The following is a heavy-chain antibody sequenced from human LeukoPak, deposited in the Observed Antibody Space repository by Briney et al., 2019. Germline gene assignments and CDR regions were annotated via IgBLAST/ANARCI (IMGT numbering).Heavy chain of an antibody. D-gene: IGHD3-10*01. CDR2: INQDGSEE. CDR3: ARDGLRGLDY. CDR1: GFSFSTYW. Sequence: PGGSLRLSCAASGFSFSTYWMSWVRQAPGKGLEWVGNINQDGSEEYHVDSLRGRFTISRDNAKNSLYLQVNSLRAEDTAVYYCARDGLRGLDYWGQGTLVTVSS. V-gene: IGHV3-7*01. J-gene: IGHJ4*02.